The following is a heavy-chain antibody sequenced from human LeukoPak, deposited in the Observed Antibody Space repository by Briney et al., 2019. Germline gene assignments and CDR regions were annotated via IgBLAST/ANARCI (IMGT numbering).Heavy chain of an antibody. CDR1: GFTFNTYW. CDR2: VRPDGREQ. Sequence: PGGSLRLSCSASGFTFNTYWMSWVRQAPGKGLQWVANVRPDGREQRYVDSVKGRFTISRDNAKNLVYLQMNSLRTDDTGVYYCASGYSYAVFDYWGQGTLVTVSS. D-gene: IGHD5-18*01. CDR3: ASGYSYAVFDY. V-gene: IGHV3-7*01. J-gene: IGHJ4*02.